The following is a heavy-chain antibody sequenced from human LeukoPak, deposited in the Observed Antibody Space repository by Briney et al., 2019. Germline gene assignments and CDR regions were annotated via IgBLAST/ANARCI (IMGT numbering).Heavy chain of an antibody. CDR2: IDYSGST. V-gene: IGHV4-59*01. J-gene: IGHJ4*02. CDR3: TRITYYYHSSGYYQYYFDY. D-gene: IGHD3-22*01. Sequence: SETLSLTCGVAGGSMNNYSWSWIRQPPGKGLEWIGYIDYSGSTNHNPSLNSRVTISVDTSKNQFSLKLSSVTAADTAVYYWTRITYYYHSSGYYQYYFDYWGQGTLVTVSS. CDR1: GGSMNNYS.